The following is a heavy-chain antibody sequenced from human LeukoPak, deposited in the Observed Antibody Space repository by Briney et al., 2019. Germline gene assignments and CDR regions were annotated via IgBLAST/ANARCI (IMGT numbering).Heavy chain of an antibody. CDR1: GFTFSTYT. CDR3: AREPSGYSCFDY. CDR2: ISYDGSNK. J-gene: IGHJ4*02. D-gene: IGHD3-22*01. Sequence: GGSLRLSCVASGFTFSTYTMNWVRQAPGKGLEWVAVISYDGSNKYYADSVKGRFTISRDNSKNTLYLQMNSLRAEDTAVYYCAREPSGYSCFDYWGQGTLVTVSS. V-gene: IGHV3-30*04.